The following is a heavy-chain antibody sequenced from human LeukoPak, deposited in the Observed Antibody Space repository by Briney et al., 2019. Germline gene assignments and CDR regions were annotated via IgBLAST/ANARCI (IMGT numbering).Heavy chain of an antibody. D-gene: IGHD5-18*01. J-gene: IGHJ4*02. V-gene: IGHV3-30-3*01. CDR2: ISYDGSNK. CDR3: ARGRGYRY. Sequence: PGRSLRLSCAASGFTFSSYAMHWVRQAPGKGLEWVAVISYDGSNKYYADSVKGRFTISRDNSKSTLYLQMNSLRPEDTAVYYCARGRGYRYWGQGTLVTVSS. CDR1: GFTFSSYA.